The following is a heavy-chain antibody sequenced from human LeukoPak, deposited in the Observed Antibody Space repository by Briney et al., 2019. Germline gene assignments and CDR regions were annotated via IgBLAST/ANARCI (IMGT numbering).Heavy chain of an antibody. CDR2: INAGNGNT. Sequence: RASVKVSCKASGYTFTSYAMHWVRQAPGQRFEWMGWINAGNGNTKYSQKFQGRVTITRDTSASTAYMELSSLRSEDTAVYYCARSYDFWSGYSLLDYWGQGTLVTVSS. CDR3: ARSYDFWSGYSLLDY. V-gene: IGHV1-3*01. D-gene: IGHD3-3*01. CDR1: GYTFTSYA. J-gene: IGHJ4*02.